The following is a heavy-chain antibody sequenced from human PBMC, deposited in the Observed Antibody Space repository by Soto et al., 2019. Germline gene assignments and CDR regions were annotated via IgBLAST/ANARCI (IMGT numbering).Heavy chain of an antibody. CDR3: ARILMNYYRLDY. CDR2: IYYSGST. J-gene: IGHJ4*02. Sequence: PSETLSRTGAGSGASIDSGDYYWRWIRQPPGKGLEWIGHIYYSGSTYYNPSLKSRAGISVDSSKSQVSLKLTSVTAADTAVYFCARILMNYYRLDYWGQGALVTVS. CDR1: GASIDSGDYY. V-gene: IGHV4-30-4*01. D-gene: IGHD3-10*01.